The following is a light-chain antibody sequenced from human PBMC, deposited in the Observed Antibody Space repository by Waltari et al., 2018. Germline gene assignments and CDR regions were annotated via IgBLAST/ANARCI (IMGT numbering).Light chain of an antibody. J-gene: IGLJ2*01. CDR3: SSYISSSTLEL. V-gene: IGLV2-14*03. CDR2: DVR. Sequence: QSALTQPASVSGSPGQSITISCTGTSSDDGGYNYVSWYQHHPGKAPKLMIYDVRNRPSGVSNRFSGSKSGNTASLTISGRQAEDEADYYCSSYISSSTLELFGGGTSLTVL. CDR1: SSDDGGYNY.